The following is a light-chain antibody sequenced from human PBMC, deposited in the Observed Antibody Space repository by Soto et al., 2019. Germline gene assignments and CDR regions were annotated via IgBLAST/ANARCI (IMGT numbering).Light chain of an antibody. V-gene: IGKV3-11*01. J-gene: IGKJ1*01. CDR2: DAS. CDR1: QSVSSY. CDR3: QQRSNWVWT. Sequence: EIVLTQSPVTLSLSPGERATLSCRASQSVSSYLAWYQQKPGQAPRLLIYDASNRATGIPARFSGSGSGTDFTLTISSLEPEDFAVYYCQQRSNWVWTFGQGTKVEIK.